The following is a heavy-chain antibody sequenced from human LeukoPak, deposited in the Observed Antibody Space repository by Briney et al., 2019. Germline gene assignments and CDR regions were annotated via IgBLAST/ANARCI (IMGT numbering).Heavy chain of an antibody. CDR2: IDASGGAT. CDR1: GFTFSNYA. CDR3: AKGSGSGWYGWFAP. V-gene: IGHV3-23*01. Sequence: GGSLRLSCAASGFTFSNYAMSWVRQAPGKGLKWVSSIDASGGATYYADSVKGRFTISRDNSKNTFYLHMNSLRAEDTAVYSCAKGSGSGWYGWFAPWGQGTLVTVSS. J-gene: IGHJ5*02. D-gene: IGHD6-19*01.